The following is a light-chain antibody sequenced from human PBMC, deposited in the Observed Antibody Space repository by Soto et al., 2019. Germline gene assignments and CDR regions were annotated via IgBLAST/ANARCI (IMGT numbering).Light chain of an antibody. CDR3: QQYYSSPLT. Sequence: DIVMTQSPDSLAVSLGERSTITCRSSQSLLSTSNNKNFLAWYQQIPGQPPKLLLYWASARESGVPDRLSGSGSVTEFTLSISSLQPEDVEVYYCQQYYSSPLTFGGGTKVEIK. V-gene: IGKV4-1*01. CDR2: WAS. CDR1: QSLLSTSNNKNF. J-gene: IGKJ4*01.